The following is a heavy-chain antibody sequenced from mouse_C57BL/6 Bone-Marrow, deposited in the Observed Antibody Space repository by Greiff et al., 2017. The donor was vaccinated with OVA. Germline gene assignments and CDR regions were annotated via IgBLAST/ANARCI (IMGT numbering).Heavy chain of an antibody. V-gene: IGHV1-42*01. CDR2: INPSTGGT. CDR1: GYSFTDSY. CDR3: ARYGYDGVFDY. Sequence: EVQRVEGGLELVKPGASVKISCKASGYSFTDSYMNWVKQSPEKSLEWIGEINPSTGGTTYNQKFKAKATLTVDKSSSTAYMQLKSLTSEDSAVYYCARYGYDGVFDYWGQGTTLTVSS. J-gene: IGHJ2*01. D-gene: IGHD2-2*01.